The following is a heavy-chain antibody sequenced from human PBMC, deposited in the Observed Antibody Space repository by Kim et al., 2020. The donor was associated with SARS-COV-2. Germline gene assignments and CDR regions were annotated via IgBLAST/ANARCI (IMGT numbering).Heavy chain of an antibody. D-gene: IGHD6-13*01. J-gene: IGHJ4*02. Sequence: DSVKGRFTTARENPKHSLYLQMNGLGAEDTAVYYCARLGSSSRYFDYWGQGTLVTVSS. CDR3: ARLGSSSRYFDY. V-gene: IGHV3-7*01.